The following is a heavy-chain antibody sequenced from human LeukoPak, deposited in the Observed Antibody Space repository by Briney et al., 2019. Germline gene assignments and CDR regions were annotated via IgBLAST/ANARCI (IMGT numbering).Heavy chain of an antibody. CDR2: ISGSGGST. J-gene: IGHJ4*02. CDR1: GFTFSSYA. D-gene: IGHD6-19*01. Sequence: GGSLRLSCAASGFTFSSYAMSWVRQAPGKGLEWVSSISGSGGSTYYPDPVNGRFTISRDNSKNTLYLQMNSLRAEDTAVYYCAKTPVSGWYVEYYFDYWGQGTLVTVSS. V-gene: IGHV3-23*01. CDR3: AKTPVSGWYVEYYFDY.